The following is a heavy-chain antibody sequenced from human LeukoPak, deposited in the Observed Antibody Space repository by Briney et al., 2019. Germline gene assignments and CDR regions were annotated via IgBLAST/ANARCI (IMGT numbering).Heavy chain of an antibody. CDR1: GGTFSSYA. J-gene: IGHJ4*02. V-gene: IGHV1-69*13. CDR3: AGEGDSGSYFAY. CDR2: IIPIFGTA. D-gene: IGHD1-26*01. Sequence: SVKVSCKASGGTFSSYAISWVRQAPGQGLEWMGGIIPIFGTANYAQKFQGRVTITADESTSTAYMELSSLRSEDTAVYYCAGEGDSGSYFAYWGQGTLVTVSS.